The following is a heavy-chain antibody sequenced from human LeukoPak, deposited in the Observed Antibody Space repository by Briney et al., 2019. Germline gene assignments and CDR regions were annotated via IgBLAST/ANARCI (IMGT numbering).Heavy chain of an antibody. Sequence: SQTLSLTCTVSGGSISSGDYYWSWIRQPPGKGLEWIGYIYYSGSTYYSPSLKSRVTISVDTSKNQFSLKLSSVTAADTAAYYCAREVYGDYYYYYYYGMDVWGQGTTVTVSS. CDR3: AREVYGDYYYYYYYGMDV. CDR2: IYYSGST. V-gene: IGHV4-30-4*01. CDR1: GGSISSGDYY. J-gene: IGHJ6*02. D-gene: IGHD4-17*01.